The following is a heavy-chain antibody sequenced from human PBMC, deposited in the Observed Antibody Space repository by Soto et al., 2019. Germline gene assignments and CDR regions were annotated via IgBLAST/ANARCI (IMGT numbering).Heavy chain of an antibody. CDR3: ARAATVSYHSAY. Sequence: QVQLVQSGPEVKKPGASVRVSCMTSGYAFTSYGVNWVRQAPGQGLEWMGWIAPHSGRTTYLPKFQGRVTISADASTNTAYMELTSLSSDDTGIYFCARAATVSYHSAYWGQGTVVTVSS. CDR2: IAPHSGRT. D-gene: IGHD3-10*01. CDR1: GYAFTSYG. J-gene: IGHJ4*02. V-gene: IGHV1-18*04.